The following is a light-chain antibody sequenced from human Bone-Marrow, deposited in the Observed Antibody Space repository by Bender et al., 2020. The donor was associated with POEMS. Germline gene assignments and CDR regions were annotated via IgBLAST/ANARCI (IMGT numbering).Light chain of an antibody. J-gene: IGLJ2*01. CDR2: KDT. CDR1: AVGKHY. V-gene: IGLV3-25*03. CDR3: QSEDTSGSYVI. Sequence: YELTQPPSVSVSPGQTASITCFGEAVGKHYAYWYQQKPGQAPVELIYKDTERPSWTPARFSGSTSGTTVTLTISGVQAEDEADYYCQSEDTSGSYVIFGGGTKLTVL.